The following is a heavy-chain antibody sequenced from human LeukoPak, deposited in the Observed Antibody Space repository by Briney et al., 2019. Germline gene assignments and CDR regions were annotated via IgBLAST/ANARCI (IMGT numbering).Heavy chain of an antibody. V-gene: IGHV4-61*02. Sequence: SETLSLTCTVSGGSISSGSYYWSWIRQPAGKGLEWIGRIYTSGSTNYNPSLKSRVTISVDTSKNQFSPKLSSVTAADTAVYYCARESSYSSSWYWYFDLWGRGTLVTVSS. D-gene: IGHD6-13*01. CDR3: ARESSYSSSWYWYFDL. CDR2: IYTSGST. CDR1: GGSISSGSYY. J-gene: IGHJ2*01.